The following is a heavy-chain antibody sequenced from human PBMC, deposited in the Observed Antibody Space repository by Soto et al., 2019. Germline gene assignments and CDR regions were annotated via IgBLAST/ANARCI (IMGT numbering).Heavy chain of an antibody. V-gene: IGHV4-59*08. Sequence: SETLSLTCTVSGGSVSGYYWSWIRQPPGKGLEWIAYIYYSGSSNSNPSLKSRVSISVDTSTNQFSLKLSSVTAADTAVYYCARHSNEYRKSLDYWGQGTLVTVSS. D-gene: IGHD1-1*01. CDR3: ARHSNEYRKSLDY. J-gene: IGHJ4*02. CDR2: IYYSGSS. CDR1: GGSVSGYY.